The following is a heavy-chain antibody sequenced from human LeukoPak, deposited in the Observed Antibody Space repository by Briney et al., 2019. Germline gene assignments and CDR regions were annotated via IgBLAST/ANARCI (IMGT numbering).Heavy chain of an antibody. Sequence: GRSLRLSCAASGFTFSSYAMHWVRQAPGKGLEWVAVISYDGSNKYYADSVKGRFTISRDNSKNTLCLQMNSLRAEDTAVYYCARAENLKFGSGRIYYFDYWGQGALVTVSS. J-gene: IGHJ4*02. V-gene: IGHV3-30-3*01. CDR1: GFTFSSYA. CDR2: ISYDGSNK. CDR3: ARAENLKFGSGRIYYFDY. D-gene: IGHD3-10*01.